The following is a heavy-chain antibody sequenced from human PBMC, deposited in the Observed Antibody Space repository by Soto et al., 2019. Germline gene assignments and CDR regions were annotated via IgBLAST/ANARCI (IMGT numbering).Heavy chain of an antibody. D-gene: IGHD6-6*01. CDR2: IWYDGSNK. J-gene: IGHJ4*02. CDR1: GFTFSSYG. Sequence: QVQLVESGGGVVQPGRSLRLSCAASGFTFSSYGMHWVRQAPGKGLEWVAVIWYDGSNKYYADSVKGRFTISRDNSKNTLYLQMNSLRAEDTAVYYGARDRAAARWFFDYWGQGTLVTVSS. V-gene: IGHV3-33*01. CDR3: ARDRAAARWFFDY.